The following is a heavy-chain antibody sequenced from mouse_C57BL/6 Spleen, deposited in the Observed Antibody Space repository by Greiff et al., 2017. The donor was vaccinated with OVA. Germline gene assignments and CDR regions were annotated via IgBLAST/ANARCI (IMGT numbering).Heavy chain of an antibody. V-gene: IGHV3-6*01. Sequence: VQLKESGPGLVKPSQSLSLTCSVTGYSITSGYYWNWIRQFPGNKLEWMGYISYDGSNNYNPSLKNRISITRDTSKNQFFLKLNSVTTEDTATYYGASTLLYYYGSSLDYWGQGTTLTVSS. J-gene: IGHJ2*01. CDR1: GYSITSGYY. D-gene: IGHD1-1*01. CDR3: ASTLLYYYGSSLDY. CDR2: ISYDGSN.